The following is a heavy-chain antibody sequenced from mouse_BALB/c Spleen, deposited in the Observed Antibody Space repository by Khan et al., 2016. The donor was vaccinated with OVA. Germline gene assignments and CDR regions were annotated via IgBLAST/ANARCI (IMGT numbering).Heavy chain of an antibody. CDR2: ISYSGNT. J-gene: IGHJ2*01. CDR3: ARVYGGDFDY. Sequence: VQLKESGPGLVKPSQSLSLTCPVTGYSITTDYAWNWIRQFPGNKLEWMGFISYSGNTKYNPSLKSRISITRDTSKNQFFLQFKSVPTEDTASYYCARVYGGDFDYWGQGTTLTVSS. CDR1: GYSITTDYA. D-gene: IGHD1-1*01. V-gene: IGHV3-2*02.